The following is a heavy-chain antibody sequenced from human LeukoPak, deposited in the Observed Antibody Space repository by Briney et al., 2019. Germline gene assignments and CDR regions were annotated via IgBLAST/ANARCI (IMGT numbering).Heavy chain of an antibody. V-gene: IGHV3-23*01. D-gene: IGHD3-16*01. CDR2: ISGSGGST. J-gene: IGHJ4*02. Sequence: PGGSLRLSCTASGFTFGDYAMSWVRQAPGKGLEWVSAISGSGGSTYYADSVKSRFTISRDNSKNTLYLQMNSLRAEDTAVYYCARVLDKTGVTFGGVRDWGQGTLVTVSS. CDR1: GFTFGDYA. CDR3: ARVLDKTGVTFGGVRD.